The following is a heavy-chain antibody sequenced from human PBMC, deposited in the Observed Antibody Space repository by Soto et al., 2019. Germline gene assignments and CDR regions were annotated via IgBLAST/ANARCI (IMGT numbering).Heavy chain of an antibody. CDR2: INPNSGGT. CDR3: AREGEWELLRGGWFDP. D-gene: IGHD1-26*01. V-gene: IGHV1-2*02. CDR1: GYTFTGYY. J-gene: IGHJ5*02. Sequence: QVQLVQSGAEVKKPGASVKVSCKASGYTFTGYYMHWVRQAPGQGLAWMGWINPNSGGTNYAQKFQGRVTMTRDPSISTAYMELSRLRSDDTAVYYCAREGEWELLRGGWFDPWGQGTLVTVSS.